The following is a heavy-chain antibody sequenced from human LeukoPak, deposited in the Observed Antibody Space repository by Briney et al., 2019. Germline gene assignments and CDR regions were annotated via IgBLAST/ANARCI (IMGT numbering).Heavy chain of an antibody. CDR2: IYYSGST. Sequence: SETLSLTCTVSGGSISSSSYYWGWIRQPPGKGLEWIGSIYYSGSTYYNPSLKSRVTISVDTSKNQFSLKLSSVTAADTAVYYCARVRGMVLSRWGQGTLVTVSS. D-gene: IGHD2-8*01. CDR3: ARVRGMVLSR. CDR1: GGSISSSSYY. V-gene: IGHV4-39*07. J-gene: IGHJ4*02.